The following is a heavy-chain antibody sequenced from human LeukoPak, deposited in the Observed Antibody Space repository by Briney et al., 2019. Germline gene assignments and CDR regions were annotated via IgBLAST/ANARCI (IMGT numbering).Heavy chain of an antibody. J-gene: IGHJ4*02. V-gene: IGHV3-9*01. Sequence: GSSLRLSCAASGFTFDDYAMHSVRQAPGKGLEWVSGISWNSGSIGYADSVKGRFTISRDNAKNSLYLQMNSLRAEDTALYYCAKDGVGYYDSSGPSGFDYWGQGTLVTVST. D-gene: IGHD3-22*01. CDR2: ISWNSGSI. CDR3: AKDGVGYYDSSGPSGFDY. CDR1: GFTFDDYA.